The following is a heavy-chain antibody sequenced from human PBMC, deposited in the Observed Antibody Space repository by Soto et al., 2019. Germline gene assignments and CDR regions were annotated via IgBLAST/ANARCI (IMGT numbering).Heavy chain of an antibody. CDR2: ISYDGSNK. V-gene: IGHV3-30-3*01. Sequence: QVQLVESGGGVVQPGRSLRLSCAASGFTFSSYAMHWVRQAPGKGLEWVAVISYDGSNKYYADSVKGRFTISRDNSKNPLYLQMNSLRAEDTAVDYCASDRPKLHTFDYWGQGTLVTVSS. D-gene: IGHD1-7*01. J-gene: IGHJ4*02. CDR3: ASDRPKLHTFDY. CDR1: GFTFSSYA.